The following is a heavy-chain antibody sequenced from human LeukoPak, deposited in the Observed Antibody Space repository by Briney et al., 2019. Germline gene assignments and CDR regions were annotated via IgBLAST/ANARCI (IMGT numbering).Heavy chain of an antibody. CDR3: ARVHRGYSYGRLDY. D-gene: IGHD5-18*01. CDR1: GFAFSDYS. J-gene: IGHJ4*02. V-gene: IGHV3-48*02. Sequence: PGGSLRLSCAASGFAFSDYSMNWVRQAPGKGLEWVSYISSSDNTIHYADSVKGRFTISRDNAKNSLYLEMNSHRDEDTAVYYCARVHRGYSYGRLDYWGQGTLVTVSS. CDR2: ISSSDNTI.